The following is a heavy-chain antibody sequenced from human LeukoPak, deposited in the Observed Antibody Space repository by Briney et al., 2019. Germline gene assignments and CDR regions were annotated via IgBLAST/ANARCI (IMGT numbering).Heavy chain of an antibody. D-gene: IGHD5-12*01. CDR3: ARGPDRMYSGYDSADY. J-gene: IGHJ4*02. Sequence: PSETLSLTCAVYGGSFSGYYWSWIRQPPGKGLEWIGEINHSGSTNYNPSLKSRVTISVDTSKNQFSLKLSSVTAADTAVYYCARGPDRMYSGYDSADYWGQGTLVTVSS. CDR1: GGSFSGYY. V-gene: IGHV4-34*01. CDR2: INHSGST.